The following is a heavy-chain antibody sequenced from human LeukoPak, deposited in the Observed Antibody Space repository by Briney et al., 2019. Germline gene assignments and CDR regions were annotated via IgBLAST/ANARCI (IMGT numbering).Heavy chain of an antibody. CDR1: GYTFTGYY. CDR3: ARDPFHYYDSSGYSD. V-gene: IGHV1-2*06. D-gene: IGHD3-22*01. Sequence: ASVKVSCKASGYTFTGYYMHWVRQAPGQGLEWMGRINPNSGGTNYAQKFQGRVPMTRDTSISTAYMELSRLRSDDTAVYYCARDPFHYYDSSGYSDWGQGTLVTVSS. J-gene: IGHJ4*02. CDR2: INPNSGGT.